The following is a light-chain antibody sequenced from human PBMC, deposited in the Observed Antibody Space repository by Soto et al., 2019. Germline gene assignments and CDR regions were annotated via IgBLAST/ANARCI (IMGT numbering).Light chain of an antibody. CDR2: AAS. CDR3: QQSYSTPQNT. J-gene: IGKJ2*01. Sequence: DIQMTQSPSSLSASVGDRVTITCRASQSIGYYVNWYQQNPGTAPKLLLYAASSLQSRVPSRFSDSGSGTDFPLTISSLQPEDFATYYCQQSYSTPQNTFGQGTKLQIK. CDR1: QSIGYY. V-gene: IGKV1-39*01.